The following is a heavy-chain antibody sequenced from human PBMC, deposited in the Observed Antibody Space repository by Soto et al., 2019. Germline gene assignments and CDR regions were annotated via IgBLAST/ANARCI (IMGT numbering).Heavy chain of an antibody. V-gene: IGHV3-30*18. J-gene: IGHJ6*02. Sequence: QVKLVESGGGVVQPGRSLRLSCAASGFTFSSNGMHWVRQAPGKGLEWVAVISYDGRNKYYADSVKGRFTISRDNSKNTLYLQMNSLRAEDTAVYYCAKDNIAGRPDYYYGMDVWGQGTTVTVSS. CDR3: AKDNIAGRPDYYYGMDV. CDR1: GFTFSSNG. D-gene: IGHD6-6*01. CDR2: ISYDGRNK.